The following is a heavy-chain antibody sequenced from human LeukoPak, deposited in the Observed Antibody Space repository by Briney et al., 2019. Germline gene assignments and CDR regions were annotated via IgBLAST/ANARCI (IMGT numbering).Heavy chain of an antibody. CDR1: VFIFSTFD. J-gene: IGHJ3*02. CDR2: KRGGITMKT. Sequence: QTGRSLRLSRAASVFIFSTFDMSWVRRASGRGLQCISAKRGGITMKTYYADSVKGRFTLSRDNSKNTLYLQMNSLRDDDTAVYYCAKDPVIGAPHVFDIWGQGTMVTVSS. V-gene: IGHV3-23*01. CDR3: AKDPVIGAPHVFDI.